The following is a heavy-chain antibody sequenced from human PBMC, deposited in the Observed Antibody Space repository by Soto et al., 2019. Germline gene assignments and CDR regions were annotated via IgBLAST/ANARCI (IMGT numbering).Heavy chain of an antibody. V-gene: IGHV3-66*01. CDR2: IYSGGST. D-gene: IGHD3-22*01. J-gene: IGHJ4*02. CDR3: ARERYYYESSGYYLDY. Sequence: EVQLVESGGGLVQPGGSLRLSCAASGFTVSSNYMSWVRQAPGKGLEWVSVIYSGGSTYYADSVKGRFTISRDNSKNTLYLQMNSLRAEDTAVYYCARERYYYESSGYYLDYWGQGTLVTVSS. CDR1: GFTVSSNY.